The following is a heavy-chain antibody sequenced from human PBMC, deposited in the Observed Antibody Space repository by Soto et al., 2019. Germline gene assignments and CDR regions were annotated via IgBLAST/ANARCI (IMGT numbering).Heavy chain of an antibody. J-gene: IGHJ6*02. CDR2: IIPIFGTA. CDR3: AREGYCSGGSCRDRRLYYYGMDG. Sequence: SVKVSCKASGGTFSSYAISWVRQAPGQGLEWMGGIIPIFGTANYAQKFQGRVTITADESTSTAYMELSSLRSEDTAVYYCAREGYCSGGSCRDRRLYYYGMDGWGRGTTVTVSS. CDR1: GGTFSSYA. D-gene: IGHD2-15*01. V-gene: IGHV1-69*13.